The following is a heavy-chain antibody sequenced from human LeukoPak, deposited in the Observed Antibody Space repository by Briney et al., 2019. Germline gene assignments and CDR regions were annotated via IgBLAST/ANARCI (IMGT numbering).Heavy chain of an antibody. CDR2: MYYSGIT. J-gene: IGHJ2*01. Sequence: PSETLSLTCTVSGGSISSYYWSWIRQPPGRGLEWIGYMYYSGITNYNPSLKSRVTISVDTSKNQFSLKLSSVTAADTAVYYCARQVGARGYFDLWGRGTLVTVSS. CDR1: GGSISSYY. D-gene: IGHD1-26*01. CDR3: ARQVGARGYFDL. V-gene: IGHV4-59*08.